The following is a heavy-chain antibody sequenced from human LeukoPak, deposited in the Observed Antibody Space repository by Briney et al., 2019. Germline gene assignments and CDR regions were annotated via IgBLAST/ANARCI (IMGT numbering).Heavy chain of an antibody. CDR2: ISSSSSYI. V-gene: IGHV3-21*01. CDR1: GFTFSSYS. Sequence: GGSLRLSCAASGFTFSSYSMNRVRQAPGKGLEWVSSISSSSSYIYYADSVKGRFTISRDNAKNSLYLQMNSLRAEDTAVHYCASDHYYDSSGYYYVYGYWGQGTLVTVSS. D-gene: IGHD3-22*01. CDR3: ASDHYYDSSGYYYVYGY. J-gene: IGHJ4*02.